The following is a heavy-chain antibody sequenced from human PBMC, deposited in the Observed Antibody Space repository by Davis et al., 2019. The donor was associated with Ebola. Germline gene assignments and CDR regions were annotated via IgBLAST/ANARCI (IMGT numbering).Heavy chain of an antibody. Sequence: GGSLRLSCAASGFTFSSYRMNWVRQAPGKGLEWVSSISSSSSYIYYADSVKGRFTISRDNAKNSLYLQMNSLRAEDTAVYYCAREDIVVVPAAIKVYYYYGMDVWGQGTTVTVSS. CDR1: GFTFSSYR. CDR3: AREDIVVVPAAIKVYYYYGMDV. D-gene: IGHD2-2*02. J-gene: IGHJ6*02. V-gene: IGHV3-21*01. CDR2: ISSSSSYI.